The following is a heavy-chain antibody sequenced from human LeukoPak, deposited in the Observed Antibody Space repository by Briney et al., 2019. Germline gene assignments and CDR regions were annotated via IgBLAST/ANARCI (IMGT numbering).Heavy chain of an antibody. D-gene: IGHD2-2*01. CDR2: IIPIFGTA. CDR1: GGTFSSYA. V-gene: IGHV1-69*05. J-gene: IGHJ3*02. CDR3: ARLCVPAATRVGAFDI. Sequence: ASVKVSCKASGGTFSSYAISWVRRAPGQGLEWMGGIIPIFGTANYAQKFQGRVTITTDESTSTAYMELSSLRSEDTAVYYCARLCVPAATRVGAFDIWGQGTMVTVSS.